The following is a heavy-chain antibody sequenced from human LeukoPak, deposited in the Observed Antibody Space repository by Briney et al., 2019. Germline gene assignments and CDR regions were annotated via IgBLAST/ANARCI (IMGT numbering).Heavy chain of an antibody. Sequence: PSETLSLTCTVSGGSTSSYYWSWIRQPPGKGLEWIGYIYYSGSTNYNPSLKSRVTISVDTSKNQFSLKPSSVTAADTAVYYCARGPAVGYNWFDPWGQGTLVTVSS. CDR3: ARGPAVGYNWFDP. J-gene: IGHJ5*02. V-gene: IGHV4-59*01. CDR1: GGSTSSYY. CDR2: IYYSGST. D-gene: IGHD2-2*01.